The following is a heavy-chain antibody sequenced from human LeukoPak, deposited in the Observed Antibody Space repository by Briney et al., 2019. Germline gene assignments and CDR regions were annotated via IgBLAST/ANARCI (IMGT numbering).Heavy chain of an antibody. V-gene: IGHV4-59*01. J-gene: IGHJ5*02. Sequence: SETLSLTCTVSGGSISSYYWSWIRQPPGKGLEWIEYIYYSGSTNYNPSLKSRVTISVDTSKNQFSLKLSSVTAADTAVYYCARNQGGTSVGDWFDPWGQGTLVTVSS. D-gene: IGHD2-2*01. CDR1: GGSISSYY. CDR2: IYYSGST. CDR3: ARNQGGTSVGDWFDP.